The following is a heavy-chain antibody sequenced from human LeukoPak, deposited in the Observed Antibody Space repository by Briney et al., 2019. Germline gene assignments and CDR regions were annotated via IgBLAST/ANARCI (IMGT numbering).Heavy chain of an antibody. V-gene: IGHV3-7*01. Sequence: GGSLRLSCAASGFAFSTYWMTWVRQAPGKGLEWVANIKEDGSEKYYVDSVKGRFTISRDNAKNSLYLQITSLRADETAVYYCERGDRRFEYWGQGTLVTVSS. CDR1: GFAFSTYW. CDR3: ERGDRRFEY. D-gene: IGHD2-21*01. J-gene: IGHJ4*02. CDR2: IKEDGSEK.